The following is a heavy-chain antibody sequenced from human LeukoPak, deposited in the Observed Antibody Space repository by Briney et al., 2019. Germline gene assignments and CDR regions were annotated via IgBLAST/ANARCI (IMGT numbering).Heavy chain of an antibody. CDR2: ISSSGSTI. J-gene: IGHJ4*02. CDR3: ARWYSSQKYYFDY. D-gene: IGHD6-19*01. Sequence: GGSLRLSCAASGFTFSSYSMNWVRQAPGKGLEWVSYISSSGSTIYYADSVKGRFTISRDNAKNSLYLQMNSLRAEDTAVYYCARWYSSQKYYFDYWGQGTLVTVSS. CDR1: GFTFSSYS. V-gene: IGHV3-48*04.